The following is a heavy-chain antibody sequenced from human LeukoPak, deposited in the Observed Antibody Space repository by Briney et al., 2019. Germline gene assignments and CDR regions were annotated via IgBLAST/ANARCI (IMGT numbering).Heavy chain of an antibody. D-gene: IGHD2-15*01. V-gene: IGHV4-34*01. J-gene: IGHJ6*03. CDR2: INHSGRT. CDR1: GGSFSGYY. CDR3: ARLLLRYCSGGSCPNYYYYMDV. Sequence: SETLSLTCAVYGGSFSGYYWSWIRQPPGKGLEWIGEINHSGRTNYNPSPKSRVTISVDTSKNQFSLKLSSVTAADTAVYYCARLLLRYCSGGSCPNYYYYMDVWGKGTTVTISS.